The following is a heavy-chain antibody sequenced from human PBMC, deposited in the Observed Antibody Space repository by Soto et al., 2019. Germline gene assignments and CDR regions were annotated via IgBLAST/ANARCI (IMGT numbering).Heavy chain of an antibody. CDR3: ARDLGRITAAGTGDYFDY. Sequence: GGSLRLSCAASGFTFDDYGMSWVRQTPEKGLEWVSGINWNGGSTGYADSVKGRFTISRDNAKNSLFLQMNSLRAEDTALYYCARDLGRITAAGTGDYFDYWGQGTLVTVSS. CDR2: INWNGGST. J-gene: IGHJ4*02. CDR1: GFTFDDYG. V-gene: IGHV3-20*04. D-gene: IGHD6-13*01.